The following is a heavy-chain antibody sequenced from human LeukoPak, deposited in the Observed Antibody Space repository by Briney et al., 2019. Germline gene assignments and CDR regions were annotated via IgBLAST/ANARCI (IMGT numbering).Heavy chain of an antibody. CDR3: VRRGLIETEYLER. D-gene: IGHD3-10*01. CDR1: GFTFNTFS. J-gene: IGHJ1*01. CDR2: VTSSGTTT. Sequence: GGSLRLSCAASGFTFNTFSMNWVRQAPGKGPEWVSYVTSSGTTTYYADSVKGRFTISRDNAKNSLYLQMNSLRAEDTAVYYCVRRGLIETEYLERWGQGTLVIVSS. V-gene: IGHV3-48*04.